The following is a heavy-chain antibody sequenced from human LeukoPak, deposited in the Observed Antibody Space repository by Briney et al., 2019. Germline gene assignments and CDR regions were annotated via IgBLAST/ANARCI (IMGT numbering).Heavy chain of an antibody. D-gene: IGHD5-18*01. J-gene: IGHJ4*02. CDR2: INHSGST. V-gene: IGHV4-34*01. CDR3: ARAKRGYSYGMFDY. CDR1: GGSLSGYY. Sequence: SETLSLTCAVYGGSLSGYYWSWIRQPPGKGLEWIGEINHSGSTNYNPSLKSRVTISVDTSKNQFSLKLSSVTAADTAVYYCARAKRGYSYGMFDYWGQGTLVTVSS.